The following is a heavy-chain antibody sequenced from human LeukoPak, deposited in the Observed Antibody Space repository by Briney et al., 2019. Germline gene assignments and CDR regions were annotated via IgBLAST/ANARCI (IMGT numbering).Heavy chain of an antibody. CDR3: ARVGFTMVRGGQGYFDY. V-gene: IGHV1-2*02. Sequence: ASVKVSCMASGYTFTGYTMHWVRQAPGQGLEWMGWINPNSGGTKYAQKFQGRGTMTRDTSISTAYMELSRLRSDDTAVYYRARVGFTMVRGGQGYFDYWGQRTLVTVSS. CDR1: GYTFTGYT. D-gene: IGHD3-10*01. CDR2: INPNSGGT. J-gene: IGHJ4*02.